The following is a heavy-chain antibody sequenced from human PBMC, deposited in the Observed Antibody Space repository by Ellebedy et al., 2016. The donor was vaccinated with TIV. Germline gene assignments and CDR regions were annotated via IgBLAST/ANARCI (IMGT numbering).Heavy chain of an antibody. V-gene: IGHV4-31*03. Sequence: SETLSLXCTVSGGSISSGGYYWSWIRQHPGKGLEWIGYIYYSGSTYYNPSLKSRVTISVDTSKNQFSLKLSSVTAADTAEYYCARAKGYYDSSGSGIWGQGTMVTVSS. CDR2: IYYSGST. CDR1: GGSISSGGYY. D-gene: IGHD3-22*01. CDR3: ARAKGYYDSSGSGI. J-gene: IGHJ3*02.